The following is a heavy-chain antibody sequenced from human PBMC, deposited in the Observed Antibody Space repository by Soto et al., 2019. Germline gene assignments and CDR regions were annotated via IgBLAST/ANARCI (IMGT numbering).Heavy chain of an antibody. Sequence: SETLSLTCTVSGGSISSYYWSWIRQAAGKGLEWIGHLYTSGSTNYYPSFERRVAISVDTSKNQFSLKLTSVTAADTAIYFCARLVYDTRLNYMYFDFWGQGALVTVSS. CDR2: LYTSGST. D-gene: IGHD3-10*01. CDR1: GGSISSYY. J-gene: IGHJ4*02. V-gene: IGHV4-4*07. CDR3: ARLVYDTRLNYMYFDF.